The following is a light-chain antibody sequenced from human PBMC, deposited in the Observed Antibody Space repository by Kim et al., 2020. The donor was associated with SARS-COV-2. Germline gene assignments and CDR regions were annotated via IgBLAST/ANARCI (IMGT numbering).Light chain of an antibody. J-gene: IGLJ2*01. V-gene: IGLV3-1*01. CDR2: QDS. Sequence: SYELTQPPSVPVSPGQTASITCPGDKLGDKYACWYQQKPGQSPVLVIYQDSKRPSGIPERFSGPNSGNTATLTISGTQAMDEADYYCQAWDSSILVVFGG. CDR1: KLGDKY. CDR3: QAWDSSILVV.